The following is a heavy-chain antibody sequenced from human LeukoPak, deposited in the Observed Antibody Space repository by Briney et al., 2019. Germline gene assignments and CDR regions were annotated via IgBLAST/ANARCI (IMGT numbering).Heavy chain of an antibody. CDR3: AKDTSIGRYCTNGVCSPFDY. J-gene: IGHJ4*02. Sequence: PGGSLRLSCAGSGFTFSSYAMSWVRQAPGKGLGWVSAISETGGTTYDADSVKGRFTISRDNSKSTLYLQMNSLRAEDTAVYYCAKDTSIGRYCTNGVCSPFDYWGQGTLVTVSS. V-gene: IGHV3-23*01. CDR1: GFTFSSYA. CDR2: ISETGGTT. D-gene: IGHD2-8*01.